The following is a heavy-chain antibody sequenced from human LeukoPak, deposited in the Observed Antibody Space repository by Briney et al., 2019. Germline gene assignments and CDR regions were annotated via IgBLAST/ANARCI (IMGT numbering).Heavy chain of an antibody. J-gene: IGHJ6*03. CDR3: AREVAGRPFYYYYFMDL. D-gene: IGHD6-6*01. CDR1: GGSISSYY. CDR2: IYYSGST. V-gene: IGHV4-59*12. Sequence: SETLSLTCTVSGGSISSYYWSWIRQPPGKGLEWIGYIYYSGSTNYNPSLKSRVTISVDTSKNQFSLKLSSVTAADTAVYYCAREVAGRPFYYYYFMDLWGKGTTVTASS.